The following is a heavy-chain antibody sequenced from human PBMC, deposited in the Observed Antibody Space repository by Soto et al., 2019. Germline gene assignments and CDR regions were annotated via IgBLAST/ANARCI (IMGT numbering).Heavy chain of an antibody. Sequence: SETLSLTCTVSGGSISSYYWSLIRQPPGKGLEWIGYIYYSGSTNYNPSLKSRVTISVDTSRTRFSLKLSSVTAADTAVYYCARDGGRDYGMDVWCQGTRVTVSS. CDR1: GGSISSYY. CDR2: IYYSGST. CDR3: ARDGGRDYGMDV. J-gene: IGHJ6*02. D-gene: IGHD3-3*01. V-gene: IGHV4-59*01.